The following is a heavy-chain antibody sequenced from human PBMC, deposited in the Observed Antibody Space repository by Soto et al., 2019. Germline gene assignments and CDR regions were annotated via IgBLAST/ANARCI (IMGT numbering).Heavy chain of an antibody. Sequence: PGESLKISCKGSGYSFTNSWIGWVRQMPGKGLEWMGIIHPGDSDTRYSPSFQGQVTISADKSINTAYLQWRSLKASDTAIHYCARPHGLTTVVTPAAFDIWGQGTMVTVSS. CDR3: ARPHGLTTVVTPAAFDI. J-gene: IGHJ3*02. D-gene: IGHD4-17*01. V-gene: IGHV5-51*01. CDR2: IHPGDSDT. CDR1: GYSFTNSW.